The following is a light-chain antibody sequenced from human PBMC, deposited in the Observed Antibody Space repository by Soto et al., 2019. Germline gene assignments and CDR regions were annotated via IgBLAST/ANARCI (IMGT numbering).Light chain of an antibody. V-gene: IGKV1-5*03. J-gene: IGKJ1*01. CDR3: QHYNSYSEA. CDR1: QSISSW. Sequence: IQMTQSPSTLSASVADIATITGRASQSISSWLAWYQQKPGKAPKLLIYKASTLKSGVPSRFSGSGSGTEFTLTISSLQPDDFATYYCQHYNSYSEAFGQGTKVDIK. CDR2: KAS.